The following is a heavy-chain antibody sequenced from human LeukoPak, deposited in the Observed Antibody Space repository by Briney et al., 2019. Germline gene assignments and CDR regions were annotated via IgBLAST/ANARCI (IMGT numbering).Heavy chain of an antibody. CDR3: ARRPTPYSNNYGYHFDY. CDR2: ISSSSGTI. CDR1: GFTFSSYE. Sequence: PGGSLRPSCAASGFTFSSYEMNWVRQAPGRGLEWLSYISSSSGTIHYADSVKGRFTISRDNAKNSLYLQMNSLRDADTAVYYCARRPTPYSNNYGYHFDYWGQGTLVTVSS. V-gene: IGHV3-48*03. J-gene: IGHJ4*02. D-gene: IGHD5-18*01.